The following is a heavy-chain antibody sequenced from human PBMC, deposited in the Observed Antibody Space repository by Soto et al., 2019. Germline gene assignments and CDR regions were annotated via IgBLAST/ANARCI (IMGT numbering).Heavy chain of an antibody. CDR2: ISYDGSNK. Sequence: QVQLVESGGGVVQPGRSLRLSCAASGFTVSSYAMHWVRQAPGKGLEWVAVISYDGSNKYYADSVKGRFTISRDNSKNTLYLQMNSLRAEDTAVDYCARDREGGWLVISQYFDYWGQGTLVTVSS. D-gene: IGHD6-19*01. CDR1: GFTVSSYA. J-gene: IGHJ4*02. V-gene: IGHV3-30-3*01. CDR3: ARDREGGWLVISQYFDY.